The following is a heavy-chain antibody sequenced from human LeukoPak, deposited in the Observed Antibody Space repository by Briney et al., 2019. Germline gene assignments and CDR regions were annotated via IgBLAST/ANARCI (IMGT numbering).Heavy chain of an antibody. CDR1: DDSITMYY. CDR2: VDHTGST. V-gene: IGHV4-59*01. CDR3: AREAYYYYMDV. Sequence: PSETLSLTCSVSDDSITMYYWTWIRQPPGKGLEWIGYVDHTGSTNYNPSLKSRVTISVDTSKNQFSLKLSSVTAADTAVYYCAREAYYYYMDVWGKGTTVTVSS. J-gene: IGHJ6*03.